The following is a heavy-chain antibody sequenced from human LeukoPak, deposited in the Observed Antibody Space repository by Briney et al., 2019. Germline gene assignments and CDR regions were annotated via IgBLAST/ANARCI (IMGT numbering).Heavy chain of an antibody. J-gene: IGHJ4*02. V-gene: IGHV1-2*02. CDR2: INPNSGGT. CDR1: RYTFTDYY. CDR3: ARSRTGSGFLFDY. Sequence: ASVKVSCKASRYTFTDYYIHWVRQAPGQGLEWMGWINPNSGGTNYAQKFQGRVTMTRDTSISTAYMELSRLRSDDTAVYYCARSRTGSGFLFDYWGQGTLVTVSS. D-gene: IGHD3-10*01.